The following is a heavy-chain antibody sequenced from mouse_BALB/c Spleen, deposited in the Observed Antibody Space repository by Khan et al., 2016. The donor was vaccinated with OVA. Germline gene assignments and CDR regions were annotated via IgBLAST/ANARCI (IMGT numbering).Heavy chain of an antibody. CDR1: GYSLTNYG. J-gene: IGHJ3*01. V-gene: IGHV2-3*01. Sequence: QVQLQQSGPGLVAPSQSLSITCTVSGYSLTNYGVGWVRQPPGKGLEWLGIIWGDGSTNYHSAHISRLSISKDNSKSKVFLKLISLQTDETATYYCVLYFYCRAWFAYWGQGTLVTVSA. D-gene: IGHD2-12*01. CDR2: IWGDGST. CDR3: VLYFYCRAWFAY.